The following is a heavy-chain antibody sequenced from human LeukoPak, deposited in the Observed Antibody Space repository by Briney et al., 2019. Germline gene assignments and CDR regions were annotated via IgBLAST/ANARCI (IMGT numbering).Heavy chain of an antibody. J-gene: IGHJ4*02. CDR2: IKSKTDGGTT. V-gene: IGHV3-15*01. Sequence: GGSLRLSCAASGFTFSNAWMSWVRQAPGKGLEWVGRIKSKTDGGTTDYAAPVKGRFTISRDDSKNTLYLQMNSLKTEDTVVYYCTTDLGYCSSTSCRHNWGQETLVTVSS. CDR3: TTDLGYCSSTSCRHN. D-gene: IGHD2-2*01. CDR1: GFTFSNAW.